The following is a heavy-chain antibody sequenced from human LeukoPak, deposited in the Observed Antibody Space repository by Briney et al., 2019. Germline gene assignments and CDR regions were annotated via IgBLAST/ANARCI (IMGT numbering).Heavy chain of an antibody. J-gene: IGHJ4*02. CDR3: ARHRYTGWFANYFDY. Sequence: SETLSLTCAVFGGSFDAYYWSWIRQPPGKGLEWIGEINHRGNTKYNLSLKSRVAISIDTSKDQFSLKLNSVTAADTAVYYCARHRYTGWFANYFDYWGQGTLVTVSS. CDR2: INHRGNT. D-gene: IGHD6-19*01. V-gene: IGHV4-34*01. CDR1: GGSFDAYY.